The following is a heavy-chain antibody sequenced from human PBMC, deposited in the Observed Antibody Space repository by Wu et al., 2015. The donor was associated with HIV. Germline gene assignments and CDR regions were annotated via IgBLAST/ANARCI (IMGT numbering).Heavy chain of an antibody. CDR2: MNPNSGNT. Sequence: QVQLVQSGAEVKKPGASVKVSCKASGYTFTSYDINWVRQATGQGLEWMGWMNPNSGNTGYAQKFQGRVTMTRNTSISTAYMELSSLRSEDTAVYYCARGPSTLTTSGSGSLYYYYGMDVWGQGPRSPSP. CDR1: GYTFTSYD. D-gene: IGHD3-10*01. J-gene: IGHJ6*02. CDR3: ARGPSTLTTSGSGSLYYYYGMDV. V-gene: IGHV1-8*01.